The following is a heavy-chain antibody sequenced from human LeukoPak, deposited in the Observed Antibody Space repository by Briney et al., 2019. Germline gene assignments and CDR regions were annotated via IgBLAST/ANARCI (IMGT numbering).Heavy chain of an antibody. J-gene: IGHJ4*02. CDR1: GYSLTSYW. Sequence: GESLKISCKGSGYSLTSYWIVWVRQMPGKGLEWMGIIYPGDSDTRYSPSFQGQVTISADTSITTAYLQWSSLEASDTAMYYCARPLVGTGYSSSWYFDSWGQGTLVTVSS. D-gene: IGHD6-13*01. V-gene: IGHV5-51*01. CDR3: ARPLVGTGYSSSWYFDS. CDR2: IYPGDSDT.